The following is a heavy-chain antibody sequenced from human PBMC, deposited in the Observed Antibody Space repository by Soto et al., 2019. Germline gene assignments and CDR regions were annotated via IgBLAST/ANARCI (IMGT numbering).Heavy chain of an antibody. CDR2: IYPGDSDT. CDR3: ARRGKAYYYDSSGYRDAFDI. D-gene: IGHD3-22*01. CDR1: GYSFTSYW. J-gene: IGHJ3*02. Sequence: GESLKISCKGSGYSFTSYWIGWVRQMPGKGLEWMGIIYPGDSDTRYSPSFQGQVTISADKSISTAYLQWSSLKASDTAMYYCARRGKAYYYDSSGYRDAFDIWGQGXMVTV. V-gene: IGHV5-51*01.